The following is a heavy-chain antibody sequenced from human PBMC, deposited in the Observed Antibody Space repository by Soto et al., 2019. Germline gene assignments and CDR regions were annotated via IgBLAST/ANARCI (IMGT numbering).Heavy chain of an antibody. CDR2: IFHNGNT. CDR1: GGSISSSNW. Sequence: QVQLQESGPGLVKPSGTLSLTCAVSGGSISSSNWWSWVRQPPGKGLEWIGEIFHNGNTYSNPSRTGRVTMSADKSKNQFSLNLNSVTAADTAVYYCASRSYAMDIWGQGTTVTVSS. J-gene: IGHJ6*02. V-gene: IGHV4-4*02. D-gene: IGHD3-16*02. CDR3: ASRSYAMDI.